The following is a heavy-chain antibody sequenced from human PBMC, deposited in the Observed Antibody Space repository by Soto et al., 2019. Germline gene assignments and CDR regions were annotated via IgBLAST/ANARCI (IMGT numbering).Heavy chain of an antibody. V-gene: IGHV1-69*12. CDR1: GGTFSSDN. Sequence: QVQLVQSGAEVKQPGSSVTVSCKASGGTFSSDNISWVRQAPGQGLEWMGGIIPIFGTANYAQKFQGRVTITADESTSTAYMELSSLRSEDTAVYYCARGNHRWLQLWYFDLWGRGPLVTVSS. D-gene: IGHD3-22*01. CDR2: IIPIFGTA. CDR3: ARGNHRWLQLWYFDL. J-gene: IGHJ2*01.